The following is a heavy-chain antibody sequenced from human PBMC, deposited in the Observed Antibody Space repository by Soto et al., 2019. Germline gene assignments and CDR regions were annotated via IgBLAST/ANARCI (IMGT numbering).Heavy chain of an antibody. CDR2: IYSTGNT. J-gene: IGHJ6*02. CDR1: GDSIRSSSY. V-gene: IGHV4-39*01. D-gene: IGHD6-13*01. Sequence: QLQLQESGPGLVKPSETLSLTCTVSGDSIRSSSYWGWIRQPPGKGLEWIGSIYSTGNTYYNPSLNTHVTISVDTSKNQFSLNVISVTAADTAVYYCRSSSRYSTDVWGQGTTVTVSS. CDR3: RSSSRYSTDV.